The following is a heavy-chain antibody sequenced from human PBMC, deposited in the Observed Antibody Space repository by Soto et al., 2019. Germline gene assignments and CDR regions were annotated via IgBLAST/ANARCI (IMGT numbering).Heavy chain of an antibody. D-gene: IGHD2-15*01. V-gene: IGHV4-34*01. Sequence: SETLSLTCAVYGGSFSGYYWSWIRQPPGKGLEWIGEINHSGSTNYNPSLKSRVTISVDTSKNQFSLKLSSVTAADTAVYYCADMEVAATKNGSHNNWGQGTLVTVSS. CDR3: ADMEVAATKNGSHNN. J-gene: IGHJ4*02. CDR1: GGSFSGYY. CDR2: INHSGST.